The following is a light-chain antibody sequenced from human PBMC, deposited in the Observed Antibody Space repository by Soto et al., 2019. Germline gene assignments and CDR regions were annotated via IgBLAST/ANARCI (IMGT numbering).Light chain of an antibody. Sequence: EIVMTQSPATLSVSPGERATLSCRASQSVSSNLAWYQHKPGQAPRLLIYDASNRATGIPARFSGSGSGTDFTLTISSLEPEDFAVYYCQQRSNWPRLTFGGGTKVDIK. CDR3: QQRSNWPRLT. CDR2: DAS. CDR1: QSVSSN. V-gene: IGKV3-11*01. J-gene: IGKJ4*01.